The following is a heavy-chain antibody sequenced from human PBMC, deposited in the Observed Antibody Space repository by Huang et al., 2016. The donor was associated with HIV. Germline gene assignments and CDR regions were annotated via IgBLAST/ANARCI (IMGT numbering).Heavy chain of an antibody. Sequence: QVPLVQSGAEVQKPGASVKVSCKVSGYTLTELSIHWVRQAPGKGLEWMGGFAPDHGETNYAQNFQGRVTMTEDTYTSTAYMELNSRRSEDTAVYYCATGFDTYYDIWGQGTMVIASS. J-gene: IGHJ3*02. D-gene: IGHD2-21*01. CDR2: FAPDHGET. CDR1: GYTLTELS. CDR3: ATGFDTYYDI. V-gene: IGHV1-24*01.